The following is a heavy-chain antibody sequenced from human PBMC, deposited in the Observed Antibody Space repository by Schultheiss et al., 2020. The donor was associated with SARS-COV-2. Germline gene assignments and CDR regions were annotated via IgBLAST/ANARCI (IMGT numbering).Heavy chain of an antibody. J-gene: IGHJ4*02. V-gene: IGHV3-13*01. CDR1: GFTFSSYD. D-gene: IGHD6-13*01. CDR2: IGTAGDT. Sequence: GGSLRLSCAASGFTFSSYDMHWVRQATGKGLEWVSAIGTAGDTYYPGSVKGRFTISRDNAKNSLYLQMNSLRAEDTALYYCAKDRRYSSSWYAFDYWGQGTLVTVSS. CDR3: AKDRRYSSSWYAFDY.